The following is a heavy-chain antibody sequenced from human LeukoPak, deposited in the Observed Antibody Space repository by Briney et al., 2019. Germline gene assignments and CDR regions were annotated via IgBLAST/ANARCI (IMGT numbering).Heavy chain of an antibody. CDR2: ISDSGSTI. J-gene: IGHJ6*02. V-gene: IGHV3-48*04. Sequence: GGSLRLSCVASGFTFSSFTMCWVRQAPGKGLEWVSYISDSGSTIYYADSVKGRFTISRDNAKNSLYLQMNSLRAEDTAVYYCARDCSGGSCYSGWGYYYGMDVWGQGTTVTVSS. CDR3: ARDCSGGSCYSGWGYYYGMDV. CDR1: GFTFSSFT. D-gene: IGHD2-15*01.